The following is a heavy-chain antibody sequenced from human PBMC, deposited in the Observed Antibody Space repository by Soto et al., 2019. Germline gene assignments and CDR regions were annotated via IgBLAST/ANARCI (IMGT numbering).Heavy chain of an antibody. J-gene: IGHJ4*01. V-gene: IGHV1-3*05. CDR3: ARSIVVVTALDY. CDR2: LNAGNGNT. Sequence: QVQLVQSGAEEKKPGASVKVSCKASGYTFTSYAMHWLRQAPGQRLEWRGWLNAGNGNTKYSQKFQGRVTITRDTSASTAYMELSSLRSEDTAVYYCARSIVVVTALDYWGHGTLVTVSS. CDR1: GYTFTSYA. D-gene: IGHD2-21*02.